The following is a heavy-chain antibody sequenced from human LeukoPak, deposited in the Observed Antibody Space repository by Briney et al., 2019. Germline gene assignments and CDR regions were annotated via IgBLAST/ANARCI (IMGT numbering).Heavy chain of an antibody. D-gene: IGHD3-10*02. CDR1: GFTFSRYA. Sequence: PGGPLRLSCAGSGFTFSRYAMSWVRQAPGKGREWVSGISGNGGTTYYADSVKGRFTISRDNSKNTLYLQMHSLRTEDTAVYYCATMFGEEGYYFYYWGQGTLVTVSS. CDR2: ISGNGGTT. CDR3: ATMFGEEGYYFYY. J-gene: IGHJ4*02. V-gene: IGHV3-23*01.